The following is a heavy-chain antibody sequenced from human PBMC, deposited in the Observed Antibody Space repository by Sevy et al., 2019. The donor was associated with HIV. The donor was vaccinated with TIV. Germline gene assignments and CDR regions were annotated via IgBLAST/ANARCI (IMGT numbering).Heavy chain of an antibody. Sequence: GGSLRLSCAASGFTFSSYAMSWVRQAPGKGLEWVSAISGSGGSTYYADSVKGRFTISRDNSKNTLYLQMNSLRAEDTAVYYCHHPVECYDFWSGYYQYYYYYGMDVWGQGTTVTVSS. D-gene: IGHD3-3*01. J-gene: IGHJ6*02. CDR1: GFTFSSYA. CDR3: HHPVECYDFWSGYYQYYYYYGMDV. CDR2: ISGSGGST. V-gene: IGHV3-23*01.